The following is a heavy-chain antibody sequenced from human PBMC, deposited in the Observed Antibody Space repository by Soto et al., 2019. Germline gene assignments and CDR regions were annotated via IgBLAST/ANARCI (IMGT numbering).Heavy chain of an antibody. CDR3: ARGDATKIVVTTYYAMDV. D-gene: IGHD3-22*01. Sequence: QVQLVQSGAEVQKPGSSAKVSCKASGGSLSNYGISWVRQAPGQGLEWMGAIIPVFGTPNDAQKFQDRVTITADESTTTVYMEERSLTSEDTAGYYCARGDATKIVVTTYYAMDVWGQGTTVTVSS. CDR1: GGSLSNYG. CDR2: IIPVFGTP. J-gene: IGHJ6*02. V-gene: IGHV1-69*12.